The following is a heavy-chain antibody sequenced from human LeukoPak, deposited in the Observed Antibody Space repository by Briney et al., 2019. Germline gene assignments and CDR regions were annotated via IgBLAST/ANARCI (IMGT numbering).Heavy chain of an antibody. J-gene: IGHJ6*02. CDR3: ARDRSSYYYGSGSYYYYGMDV. D-gene: IGHD3-10*01. Sequence: ASVKDSCKASGYTFTSYYMHWVRQAPGQGLEWMGIINPSGGSTSYAQKFQGRVTMTRDTSTSTVYMELSSLRSEDTAVYYCARDRSSYYYGSGSYYYYGMDVWGQGTTVTVSS. CDR1: GYTFTSYY. CDR2: INPSGGST. V-gene: IGHV1-46*01.